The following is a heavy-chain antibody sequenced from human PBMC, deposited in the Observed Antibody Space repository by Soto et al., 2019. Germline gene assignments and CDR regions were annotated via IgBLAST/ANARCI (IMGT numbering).Heavy chain of an antibody. V-gene: IGHV1-18*01. CDR2: SSTNKRDT. CDR3: ARDLGTMVRGVIDY. J-gene: IGHJ4*02. Sequence: ASVKVSCKASGYTFNTYGISWVRQAPGQGLEWMGWSSTNKRDTKYAQNLQGRVTMTTDTSTSTAYMELRSLRSDDTAVYYCARDLGTMVRGVIDYWGQGTLVTVSS. D-gene: IGHD3-10*01. CDR1: GYTFNTYG.